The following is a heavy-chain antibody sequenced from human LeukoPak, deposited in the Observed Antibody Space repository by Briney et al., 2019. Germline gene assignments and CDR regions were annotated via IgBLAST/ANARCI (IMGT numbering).Heavy chain of an antibody. Sequence: PSETLSLTCTVSGGSIRSYYWSWIRQSPGKGLEWIGYSSYIGRNNYNPSLKSRVTISIDTSKSQFSLKLTSVNAADTAVYYCAAETVAGTLDYWGQGTPVIVSS. V-gene: IGHV4-59*01. CDR2: SSYIGRN. CDR1: GGSIRSYY. J-gene: IGHJ4*02. CDR3: AAETVAGTLDY. D-gene: IGHD6-19*01.